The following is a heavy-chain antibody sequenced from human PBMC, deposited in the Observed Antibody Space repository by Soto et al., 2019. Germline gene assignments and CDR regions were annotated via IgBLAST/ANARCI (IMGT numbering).Heavy chain of an antibody. CDR2: IIPIFGTA. CDR1: GGTFSSYA. CDR3: ASGGDYYDSSGYYRADAFDI. Sequence: SVKVSCKASGGTFSSYAISCVRQAPGQGLEWMGGIIPIFGTANYAQKFQGRVTITADESTSTAYMELSSLRSEDTAVYYCASGGDYYDSSGYYRADAFDIWGQGTMVTVSS. V-gene: IGHV1-69*13. D-gene: IGHD3-22*01. J-gene: IGHJ3*02.